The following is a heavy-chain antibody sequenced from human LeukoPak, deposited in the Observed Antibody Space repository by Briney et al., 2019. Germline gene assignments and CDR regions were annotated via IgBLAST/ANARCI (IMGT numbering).Heavy chain of an antibody. D-gene: IGHD2-2*02. J-gene: IGHJ6*03. CDR2: ISWNSGSI. CDR3: AREGLYGHYYYMDV. Sequence: GGSLRLSCAASGFTFDDYAMHWVRQAPGKGLEWVSGISWNSGSIGYADSVKGRFTISRDNAKNSLYLQMNSLRAEDTAVYYCAREGLYGHYYYMDVWGKGTTVTVSS. V-gene: IGHV3-9*01. CDR1: GFTFDDYA.